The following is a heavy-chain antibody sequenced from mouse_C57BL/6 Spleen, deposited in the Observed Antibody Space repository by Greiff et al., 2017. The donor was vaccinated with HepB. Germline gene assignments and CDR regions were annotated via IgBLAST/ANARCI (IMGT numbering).Heavy chain of an antibody. CDR2: IYPGSGST. CDR1: GYTFTSYW. J-gene: IGHJ4*01. Sequence: QVQLQQPGAELVKPGASVKMSCKASGYTFTSYWITWVKQRPGQGLEWIGDIYPGSGSTNSNEKFKSKATLTVDTSSSTAYMQLSSLTSEDSAVYYCAREWDYYGSSRYAMDYWGQGTSVTVSS. V-gene: IGHV1-55*01. D-gene: IGHD1-1*01. CDR3: AREWDYYGSSRYAMDY.